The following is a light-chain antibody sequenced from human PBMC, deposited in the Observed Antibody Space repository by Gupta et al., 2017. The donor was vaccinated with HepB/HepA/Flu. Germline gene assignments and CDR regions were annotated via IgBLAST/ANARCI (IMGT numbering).Light chain of an antibody. CDR3: SSYTSSSTVV. J-gene: IGLJ2*01. Sequence: SSDVGGYNYVSWYQQHPGKAPKLMIYDVSNRPSGVSNRFSGAKSGNTASLTISGLQAEDEADYHCSSYTSSSTVVFGGGTKLTVL. V-gene: IGLV2-14*04. CDR2: DVS. CDR1: SSDVGGYNY.